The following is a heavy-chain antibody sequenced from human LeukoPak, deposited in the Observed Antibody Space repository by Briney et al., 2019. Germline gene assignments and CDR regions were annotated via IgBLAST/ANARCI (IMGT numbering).Heavy chain of an antibody. D-gene: IGHD2-2*01. V-gene: IGHV1-2*02. J-gene: IGHJ4*02. CDR2: INPNRGGT. Sequence: ASVKVSCKASQYTFTAYYIHWVRQAPGHGLEWMGWINPNRGGTNYAQKFQGRVTMTRDTSISTAYLELSRLRSDDTAVFYCARAAPVAHFDYWGQGTLVTVPS. CDR1: QYTFTAYY. CDR3: ARAAPVAHFDY.